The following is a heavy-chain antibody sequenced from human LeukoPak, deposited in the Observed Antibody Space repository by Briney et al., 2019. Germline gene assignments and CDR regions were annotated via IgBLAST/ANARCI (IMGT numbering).Heavy chain of an antibody. J-gene: IGHJ4*02. V-gene: IGHV7-4-1*02. CDR2: INTNTGNP. CDR1: GYTFTSYA. D-gene: IGHD4-17*01. Sequence: ASVKVSCKASGYTFTSYAMNWVRQAPGQGLGWMGWINTNTGNPTYAQGFTGRFVFSLDTSVSTAYLQISSLKAEDTAVYYCARGEVPPENYYGDSIFDYWGQGTLVTVSS. CDR3: ARGEVPPENYYGDSIFDY.